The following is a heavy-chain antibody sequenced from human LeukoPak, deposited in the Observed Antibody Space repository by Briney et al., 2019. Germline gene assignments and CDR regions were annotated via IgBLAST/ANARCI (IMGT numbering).Heavy chain of an antibody. CDR3: ARDNDVCRGVTCLLFDY. D-gene: IGHD1-1*01. CDR1: GFIFSNYA. CDR2: ITSGGRST. J-gene: IGHJ4*02. V-gene: IGHV3-23*01. Sequence: PGGSIRLSCAASGFIFSNYAMSWGRQAPGKGLEWVSTITSGGRSTYYADSVKGRFSISRDNYNNMLYLQMTSLRAEKTAVYYCARDNDVCRGVTCLLFDYCGQGNPVTVSS.